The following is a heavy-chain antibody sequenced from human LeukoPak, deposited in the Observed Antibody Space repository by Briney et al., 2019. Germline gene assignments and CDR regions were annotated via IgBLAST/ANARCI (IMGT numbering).Heavy chain of an antibody. D-gene: IGHD2-2*03. CDR3: ARVRGGYCSSTSCYDYMDV. CDR2: IYYSGST. CDR1: GGSISSYY. V-gene: IGHV4-59*08. J-gene: IGHJ6*03. Sequence: PSETLSLTCTVSGGSISSYYWSWIRQPPGKGLEWIGYIYYSGSTYYNPSLKSRVTISVDTSKNQFSLKLSSVTAADTAVYYCARVRGGYCSSTSCYDYMDVWGKGTTVTVSS.